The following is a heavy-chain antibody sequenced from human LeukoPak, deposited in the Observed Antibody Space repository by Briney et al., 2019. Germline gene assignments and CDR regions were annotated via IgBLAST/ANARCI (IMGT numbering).Heavy chain of an antibody. J-gene: IGHJ6*02. Sequence: GGSLRLSCEASGFPVGSYYLTWVRQAPGKGLEWVSAIYKGGTTYYADSVKGRFTVSRDNSKNSFSLQMNSLGADDTAVYYCARGSGDILTGYSGMDVWGQGTTVTVSS. D-gene: IGHD3-9*01. CDR2: IYKGGTT. CDR1: GFPVGSYY. V-gene: IGHV3-53*01. CDR3: ARGSGDILTGYSGMDV.